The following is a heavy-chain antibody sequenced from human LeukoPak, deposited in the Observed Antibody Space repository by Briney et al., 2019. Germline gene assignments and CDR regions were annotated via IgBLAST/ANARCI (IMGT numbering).Heavy chain of an antibody. CDR1: GLSFSNYA. J-gene: IGHJ4*02. V-gene: IGHV3-23*01. Sequence: GGSLRLSCAASGLSFSNYAMYWVRQAPGKGLEWVSAIGGTGGNIFYTDSVKGRFTISRDNSKNTLYLHMNSLRAEDTAIYYCLRDNYSYRLDVWGQGTLVTVSS. D-gene: IGHD2-21*01. CDR3: LRDNYSYRLDV. CDR2: IGGTGGNI.